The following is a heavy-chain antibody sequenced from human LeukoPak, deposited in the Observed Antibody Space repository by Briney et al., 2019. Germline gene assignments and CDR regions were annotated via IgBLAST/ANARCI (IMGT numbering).Heavy chain of an antibody. CDR2: MNPNSGNT. Sequence: ASVKVSCKASGYTFTSYDINWVRQATGQGLEWMGWMNPNSGNTGYAQKFQGRVTITRNTSISTAYMELSSLRSEDTAVYYCERGRTRSSTSCLGYWGQGTLVTVSS. CDR1: GYTFTSYD. J-gene: IGHJ4*02. CDR3: ERGRTRSSTSCLGY. D-gene: IGHD2-2*01. V-gene: IGHV1-8*03.